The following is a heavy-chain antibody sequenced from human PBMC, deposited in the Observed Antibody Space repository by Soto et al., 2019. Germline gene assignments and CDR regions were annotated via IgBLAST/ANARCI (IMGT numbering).Heavy chain of an antibody. J-gene: IGHJ6*02. CDR3: ARESLWFGEVFMRDG. D-gene: IGHD3-10*01. CDR1: GGSFSGYY. Sequence: PSETLSLTCAVYGGSFSGYYWSWIRQPPGKGLEWIGEINHSGSPNYNPSLKSRVTISVDTSKNQFSLKLSSVTAADTAVYYCARESLWFGEVFMRDGWGQGTTVTVSS. CDR2: INHSGSP. V-gene: IGHV4-34*01.